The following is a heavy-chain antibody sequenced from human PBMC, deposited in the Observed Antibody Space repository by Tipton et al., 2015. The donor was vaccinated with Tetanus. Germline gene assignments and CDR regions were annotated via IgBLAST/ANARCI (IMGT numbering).Heavy chain of an antibody. CDR1: GYNFSHYS. CDR3: ARRRSAVLSGAYHWYFDL. D-gene: IGHD3-3*01. Sequence: QLVQFGAEVKKPGESLKISCQGSGYNFSHYSIGWVRQLPGRGLEWMGIVDPRDSQATYGPSFQGQVTLSADRSINVAYLQWGSLKASDTGLYYCARRRSAVLSGAYHWYFDLWGRGTLVGVSS. J-gene: IGHJ2*01. CDR2: VDPRDSQA. V-gene: IGHV5-51*01.